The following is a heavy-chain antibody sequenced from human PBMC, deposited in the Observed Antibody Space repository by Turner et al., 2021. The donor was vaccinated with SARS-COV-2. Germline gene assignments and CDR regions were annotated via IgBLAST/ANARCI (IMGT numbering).Heavy chain of an antibody. V-gene: IGHV4-39*01. CDR3: AGHTRSPKLQNCFDP. J-gene: IGHJ5*02. D-gene: IGHD1-26*01. CDR1: GDFISSSRYY. CDR2: SYYSRSP. Sequence: QLQLQESGPGLVQPSETLPTTCTVSGDFISSSRYYWGWIRQPPWKGLVWIGGSYYSRSPYYKPSLKRRVTIAIDTSKNQFSLRLSAVAAAYTAVYYCAGHTRSPKLQNCFDPWGQGTLVTVSS.